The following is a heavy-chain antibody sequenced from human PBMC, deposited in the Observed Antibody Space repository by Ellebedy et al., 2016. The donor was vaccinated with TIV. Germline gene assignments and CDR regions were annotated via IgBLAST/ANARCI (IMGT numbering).Heavy chain of an antibody. CDR2: INHSGST. J-gene: IGHJ6*02. V-gene: IGHV4-34*01. CDR3: ARVGRTMVQGVIYYYYYGMDV. Sequence: MPGGSLRLSCAVYGGSFSGYYWSWIRQPPGKGLEWIGEINHSGSTNYNPSLKSRVTISVDTSKNQFSLKLSSVTSADTAVYYCARVGRTMVQGVIYYYYYGMDVWGQGTTVTVSS. CDR1: GGSFSGYY. D-gene: IGHD3-10*01.